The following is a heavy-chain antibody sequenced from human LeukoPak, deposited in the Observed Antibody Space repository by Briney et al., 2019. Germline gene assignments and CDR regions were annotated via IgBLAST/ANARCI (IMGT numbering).Heavy chain of an antibody. J-gene: IGHJ5*02. V-gene: IGHV3-21*01. Sequence: GGSLRLSCAASGFTLSNYAMSWVRQTPGKGLEWVSSISSSSSYIYYADSVKGRFTISRDNAKNSLYLQMNSLRAEDTAVYYCARDLTTPNYYYDSSGYTNWFDPWGQGTLVTVSS. CDR3: ARDLTTPNYYYDSSGYTNWFDP. D-gene: IGHD3-22*01. CDR2: ISSSSSYI. CDR1: GFTLSNYA.